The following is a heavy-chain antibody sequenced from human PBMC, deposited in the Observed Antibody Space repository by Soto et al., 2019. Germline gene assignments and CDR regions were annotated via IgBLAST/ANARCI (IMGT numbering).Heavy chain of an antibody. Sequence: QVQLVESGGGVVQPGRSLRLSCAASGFTFSSYGMHWVRQAPGKGLEWVAVISYDGSNKYYADSVKGRFTISRDNSKNTLYLQMNSLRAEDTAVYYCAKRRYRSDNYYGMDVWGQGTTVTVSS. J-gene: IGHJ6*02. CDR2: ISYDGSNK. CDR3: AKRRYRSDNYYGMDV. V-gene: IGHV3-30*18. D-gene: IGHD3-9*01. CDR1: GFTFSSYG.